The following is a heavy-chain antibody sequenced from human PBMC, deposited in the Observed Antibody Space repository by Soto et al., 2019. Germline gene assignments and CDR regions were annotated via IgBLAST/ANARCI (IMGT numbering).Heavy chain of an antibody. J-gene: IGHJ4*01. CDR3: ARDFTGTGTFDY. Sequence: HPGGSLRLSCAASGFTFDDYAMHWVRQVPGKGLEWVSGINWNSGSIGYVDSVKGRFTISRDNSKNTLYLQMNSLRAEDTAIYYCARDFTGTGTFDYWGHGTLVTVSS. CDR1: GFTFDDYA. CDR2: INWNSGSI. D-gene: IGHD1-1*01. V-gene: IGHV3-9*01.